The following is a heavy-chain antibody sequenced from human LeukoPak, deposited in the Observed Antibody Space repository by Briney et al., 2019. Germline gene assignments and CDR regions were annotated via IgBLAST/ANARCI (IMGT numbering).Heavy chain of an antibody. CDR2: LNGDGTTT. CDR3: GRGNAQGYYDSGGVIDY. J-gene: IGHJ4*02. D-gene: IGHD3-22*01. CDR1: GFTFSSYW. V-gene: IGHV3-74*01. Sequence: PGGSLRLSCAASGFTFSSYWMQWVRQAPGKGLVWVSRLNGDGTTTTYADSVKGRFTISRDNAKNTLYLQMNSLRAEDTAVYYCGRGNAQGYYDSGGVIDYWGQGTLVTVSS.